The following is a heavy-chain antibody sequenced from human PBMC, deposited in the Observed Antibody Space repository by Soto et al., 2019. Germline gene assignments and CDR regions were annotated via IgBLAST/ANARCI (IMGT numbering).Heavy chain of an antibody. D-gene: IGHD1-1*01. CDR1: GFTFSSHG. V-gene: IGHV3-33*01. Sequence: QVQLVESGGGVVQPGRSLRLSCATSGFTFSSHGMHWVRQAPGKGLEWVAVIWYDGSHKYYPDSVKGRFSISRDNSKNTLYLQMNSLRAEDTAVYYCASQGGTGFTSDYWGQGTLVTVSS. CDR2: IWYDGSHK. J-gene: IGHJ4*02. CDR3: ASQGGTGFTSDY.